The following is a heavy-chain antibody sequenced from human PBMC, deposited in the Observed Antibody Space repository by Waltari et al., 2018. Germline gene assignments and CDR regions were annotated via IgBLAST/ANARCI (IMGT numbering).Heavy chain of an antibody. Sequence: QVHLVQSGAEVKKPGAPVKVRCKASAYTFSTYGITWVRQAPGQGLEWMGWVSAHDGNTNHPQKFQDRVTLTTDTSTNTAYMELRSLTSDDTAVYYCATAVGGNMEFDNWGQGTLVTVSS. CDR1: AYTFSTYG. CDR2: VSAHDGNT. CDR3: ATAVGGNMEFDN. V-gene: IGHV1-18*01. D-gene: IGHD6-19*01. J-gene: IGHJ5*02.